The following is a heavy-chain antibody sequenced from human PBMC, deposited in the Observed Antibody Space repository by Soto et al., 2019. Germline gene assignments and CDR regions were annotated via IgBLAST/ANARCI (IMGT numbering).Heavy chain of an antibody. CDR1: GGTFSSYA. V-gene: IGHV1-69*01. CDR3: ARYFLNYGDYEEHPYYFGIDV. CDR2: IIPIFGTA. D-gene: IGHD4-17*01. J-gene: IGHJ6*02. Sequence: QVQLVQSGAEVKKPGSSVKVSCKASGGTFSSYAISWVRQAPGQGLEWMGGIIPIFGTANYAQKYQCRVRITAQESTSTAYMELSSLRPEDTAVYYCARYFLNYGDYEEHPYYFGIDVRGQGTTVTVAS.